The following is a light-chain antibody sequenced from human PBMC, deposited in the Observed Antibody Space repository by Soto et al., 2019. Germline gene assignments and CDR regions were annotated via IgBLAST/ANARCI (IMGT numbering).Light chain of an antibody. CDR1: SDSVSASHF. V-gene: IGLV8-61*01. CDR2: NTN. CDR3: VLYLRSGLSV. Sequence: QTVVTQEPSFSVSPGGTVTLTCGLSSDSVSASHFPSWCQQTPGQAPRTLIYNTNTRSSGVPDRFSGSILGNRAALTITGAQADDESDYYCVLYLRSGLSVFGGG. J-gene: IGLJ2*01.